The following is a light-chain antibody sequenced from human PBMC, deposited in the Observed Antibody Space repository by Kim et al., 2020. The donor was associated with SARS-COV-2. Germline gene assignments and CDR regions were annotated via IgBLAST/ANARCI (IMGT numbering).Light chain of an antibody. CDR2: WAS. CDR1: QSVLYSSNNKNY. J-gene: IGKJ5*01. Sequence: ATINCKSSQSVLYSSNNKNYLAWYQQKPGQPPKLLIYWASTRESGVPDRFSGSGSGTDFTLTIYSLQAEDVAVYYCQQYYSIPITFGQGTRLEIK. CDR3: QQYYSIPIT. V-gene: IGKV4-1*01.